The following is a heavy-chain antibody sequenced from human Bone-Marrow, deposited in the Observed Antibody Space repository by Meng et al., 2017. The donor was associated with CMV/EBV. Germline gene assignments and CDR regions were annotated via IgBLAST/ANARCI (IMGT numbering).Heavy chain of an antibody. Sequence: GGSLRLSCAASGFTVSSNYMSWVRQAPGKGLEWVSVIYSGGSTYYADSVKGRFTISRDNSKNTLYLQMNSLRVEDTAVYYCAKDRRFCTSTTCPDYWGQGTLVTVSS. CDR3: AKDRRFCTSTTCPDY. CDR1: GFTVSSNY. D-gene: IGHD2-2*01. CDR2: IYSGGST. V-gene: IGHV3-53*05. J-gene: IGHJ4*02.